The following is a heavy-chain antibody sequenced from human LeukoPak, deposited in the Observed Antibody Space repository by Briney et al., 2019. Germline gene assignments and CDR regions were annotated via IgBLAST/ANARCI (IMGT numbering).Heavy chain of an antibody. Sequence: PGGSLRLSCAASGFTFSSYWMHWVRQAPGKGLVWVSRINSDGSSTSYADSVKGRFTISRDNAKNTLHLQMNSLRAEDTAVYYCARVFGSSGYFAYWGQGTLVTVSS. CDR3: ARVFGSSGYFAY. CDR2: INSDGSST. CDR1: GFTFSSYW. J-gene: IGHJ4*02. V-gene: IGHV3-74*01. D-gene: IGHD3-22*01.